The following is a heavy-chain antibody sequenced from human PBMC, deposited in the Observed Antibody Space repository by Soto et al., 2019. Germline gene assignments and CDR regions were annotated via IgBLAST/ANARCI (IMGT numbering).Heavy chain of an antibody. Sequence: GGSLRLSCAASGFPISDYYRHWIRRATGKGLEWISYISGNGEIIQYAASARGRFTISRDNAENSVYLEMDSLRAEDTALYYCARDVDADFRTDFDYWGRGTLVTVSS. V-gene: IGHV3-11*01. CDR2: ISGNGEII. D-gene: IGHD4-17*01. CDR1: GFPISDYY. CDR3: ARDVDADFRTDFDY. J-gene: IGHJ4*02.